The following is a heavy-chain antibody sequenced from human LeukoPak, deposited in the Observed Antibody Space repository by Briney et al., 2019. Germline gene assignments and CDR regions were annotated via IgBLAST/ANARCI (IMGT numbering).Heavy chain of an antibody. J-gene: IGHJ6*02. CDR3: AKGGPDGDYYYYCYGMDV. CDR2: ISGSGGST. Sequence: GGSLRLSCAASGFTFSSYAMSWVRQAPGKGLEWVSAISGSGGSTYYADSVKGRFTISRDNSKNTLYLQMNSLRAEDTAVYYCAKGGPDGDYYYYCYGMDVWGQGTTVTVSS. V-gene: IGHV3-23*01. CDR1: GFTFSSYA. D-gene: IGHD4-17*01.